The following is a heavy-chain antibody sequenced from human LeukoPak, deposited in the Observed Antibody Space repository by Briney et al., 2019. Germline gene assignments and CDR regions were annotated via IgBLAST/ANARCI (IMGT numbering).Heavy chain of an antibody. J-gene: IGHJ6*03. CDR3: ASQHRDGYNPPGYYYYYYMDV. V-gene: IGHV4-39*01. CDR2: IYYSGST. D-gene: IGHD5-24*01. CDR1: GGSISSSSYY. Sequence: SETLSLTCTVSGGSISSSSYYWGWIRQPPGKGLEWIGSIYYSGSTYYNPSLKSRVTISVDTSKNQFSLKLSSVTAADTAVYYCASQHRDGYNPPGYYYYYYMDVWGKGTTVTISS.